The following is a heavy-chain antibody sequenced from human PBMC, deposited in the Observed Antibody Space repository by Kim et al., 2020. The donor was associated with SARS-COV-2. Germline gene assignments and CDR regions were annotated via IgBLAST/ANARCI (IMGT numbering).Heavy chain of an antibody. CDR3: AREGRGGDWDY. CDR2: IASNGGAP. D-gene: IGHD3-10*01. CDR1: GFSFTSYA. V-gene: IGHV3-30*04. J-gene: IGHJ4*01. Sequence: GGSLRLSCTASGFSFTSYAMRWVRQAPGKGLEWVAVIASNGGAPYYVNSVEGRFTISRDNSKNTLYLQMDSLRSDDTAIYYCAREGRGGDWDYW.